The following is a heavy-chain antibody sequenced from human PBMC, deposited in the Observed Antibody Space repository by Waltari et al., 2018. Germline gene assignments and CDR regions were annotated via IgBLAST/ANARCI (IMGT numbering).Heavy chain of an antibody. CDR1: GYTFTGYY. V-gene: IGHV1-2*06. J-gene: IGHJ5*02. CDR2: LNPNSGGT. D-gene: IGHD6-19*01. CDR3: ARDRGIXVAGEKFDP. Sequence: QVQLVQSGAEVKKPGASVKVSCKASGYTFTGYYMHWVRQAPGQGLEWMGRLNPNSGGTNYAQKFXGRVXMTRDTSISTAYMELSRLRSDDTAVYYCARDRGIXVAGEKFDPWGQGTXVXXXS.